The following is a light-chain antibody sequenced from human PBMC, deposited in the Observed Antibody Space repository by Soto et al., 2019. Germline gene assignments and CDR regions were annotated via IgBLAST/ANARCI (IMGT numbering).Light chain of an antibody. Sequence: EMVMTQSPATLSVSPGERATLSCRASQNVRSNLAWYQQRPGQAPRLLIYDASTRATGIPARFSGSGSGTEFTLTISSLQSEDFAVYYCQQYNKWLYTFGQGTKLEMK. J-gene: IGKJ2*01. CDR3: QQYNKWLYT. V-gene: IGKV3-15*01. CDR1: QNVRSN. CDR2: DAS.